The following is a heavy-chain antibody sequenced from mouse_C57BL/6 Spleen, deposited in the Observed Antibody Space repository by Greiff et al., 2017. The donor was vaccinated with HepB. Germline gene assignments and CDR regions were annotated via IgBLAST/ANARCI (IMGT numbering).Heavy chain of an antibody. Sequence: VQLQQSGAELVRPGASVKLSCKASGYTFTDYYINWVKQRPGQGLEWIARIYPGSGNTYYNEKFKGKATLTAEQSSSTAYMQLSSLTSEDSAVYFCARDYGSSYGFAYWGQGTLVTVSA. D-gene: IGHD1-1*01. CDR2: IYPGSGNT. CDR3: ARDYGSSYGFAY. V-gene: IGHV1-76*01. J-gene: IGHJ3*01. CDR1: GYTFTDYY.